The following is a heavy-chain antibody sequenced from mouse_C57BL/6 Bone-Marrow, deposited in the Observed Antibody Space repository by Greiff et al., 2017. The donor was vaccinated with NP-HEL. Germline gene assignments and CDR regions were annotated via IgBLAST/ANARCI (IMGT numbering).Heavy chain of an antibody. V-gene: IGHV10-1*01. CDR2: IRSKSNNYAT. J-gene: IGHJ1*03. Sequence: EVKVEESGGGLVQPKGSLKLSCAASGFSFNTYAMNWVRQAPGKGLEWVARIRSKSNNYATYYADSVKDRFTISRDDSESMLYLQMNNLKTEDTAMYYCVRHRGVSYWYFDVWGTGTTVTVSS. D-gene: IGHD3-1*01. CDR1: GFSFNTYA. CDR3: VRHRGVSYWYFDV.